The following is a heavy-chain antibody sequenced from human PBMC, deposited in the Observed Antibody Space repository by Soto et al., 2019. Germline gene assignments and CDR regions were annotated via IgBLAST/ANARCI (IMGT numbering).Heavy chain of an antibody. CDR1: GGTFSSYA. J-gene: IGHJ4*02. CDR2: IIPIFGTA. CDR3: ARGDAATKDIDY. D-gene: IGHD6-25*01. V-gene: IGHV1-69*13. Sequence: SVKVSCKASGGTFSSYAISWVRQAPGQGLEWMGGIIPIFGTANYAQKFQGRVTITADESTSTAYMELSSLRSEDTAVYYCARGDAATKDIDYWGQGTLVTVSS.